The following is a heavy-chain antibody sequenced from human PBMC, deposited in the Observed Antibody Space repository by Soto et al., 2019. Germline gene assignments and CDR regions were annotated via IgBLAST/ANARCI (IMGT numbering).Heavy chain of an antibody. CDR1: GGTFSSYA. D-gene: IGHD3-22*01. V-gene: IGHV1-69*13. CDR3: ATSSGYTYYYFDY. Sequence: GASVKVSCKASGGTFSSYAISWVRQAPGQGLEWMGGIIPIFGTANYAQKFQDRVTITADESTSTAYMELSSLRSEDTAVYYCATSSGYTYYYFDYWGQGTLVTVSS. CDR2: IIPIFGTA. J-gene: IGHJ4*02.